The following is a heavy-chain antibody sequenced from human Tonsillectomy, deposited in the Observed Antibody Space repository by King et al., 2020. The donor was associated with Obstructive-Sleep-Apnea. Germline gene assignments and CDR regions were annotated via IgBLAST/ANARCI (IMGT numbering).Heavy chain of an antibody. Sequence: VQLQESGPGLVKPSGTLSLTCAVSGDSISSSNWWGWVRQSPGKGLEGIGESFHSGSTNYNPSLQSRITMSVDKSKNQFSLKLSSVPAADTAFYYCAREKQTYDAFDIWGQGTMVTVSS. CDR3: AREKQTYDAFDI. CDR1: GDSISSSNW. V-gene: IGHV4-4*02. CDR2: SFHSGST. J-gene: IGHJ3*02.